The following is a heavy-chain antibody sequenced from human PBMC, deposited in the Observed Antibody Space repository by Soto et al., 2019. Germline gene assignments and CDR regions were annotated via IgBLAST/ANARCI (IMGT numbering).Heavy chain of an antibody. D-gene: IGHD6-25*01. J-gene: IGHJ6*02. Sequence: GGSLRLSCVPSGFTFTSFAMTWVRQAPGKGLEWVSTIGGSGYSKYYADSVKGRFTMSRDLSKNTLYLQMNSLRAEDTAVYFCARDRGHMDVWGQGTTGTVS. CDR3: ARDRGHMDV. V-gene: IGHV3-23*01. CDR2: IGGSGYSK. CDR1: GFTFTSFA.